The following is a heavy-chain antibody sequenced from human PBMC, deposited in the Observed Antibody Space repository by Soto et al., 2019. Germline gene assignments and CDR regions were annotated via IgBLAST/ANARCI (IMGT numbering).Heavy chain of an antibody. CDR1: GGSISSGDYY. CDR3: ARVQAIAVAGFFDY. CDR2: IYYSGST. D-gene: IGHD6-19*01. V-gene: IGHV4-30-4*01. Sequence: QVQLQESGPGLVKPSQTLSLTCTVSGGSISSGDYYWSWIRQPPGKGLEWIGYIYYSGSTYYNPSRKSRVTIAVDTSKNQFSRKLSSVTAADTAVYYCARVQAIAVAGFFDYWGQGTLVTVSS. J-gene: IGHJ4*02.